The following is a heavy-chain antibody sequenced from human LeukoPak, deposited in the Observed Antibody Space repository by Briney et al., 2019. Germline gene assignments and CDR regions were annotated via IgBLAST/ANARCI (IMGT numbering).Heavy chain of an antibody. CDR2: ISSSGSTI. Sequence: PGGSLRLSCAASGFIFSSYEMNWVRQAPGKGPEWVSYISSSGSTIQYADSVKGRFTISRDNAKNSLYLQMNSLRAEDTAVYYCARDGLRDYGGNWFDPWGQGTLVTVSS. V-gene: IGHV3-48*03. CDR3: ARDGLRDYGGNWFDP. J-gene: IGHJ5*02. D-gene: IGHD4-17*01. CDR1: GFIFSSYE.